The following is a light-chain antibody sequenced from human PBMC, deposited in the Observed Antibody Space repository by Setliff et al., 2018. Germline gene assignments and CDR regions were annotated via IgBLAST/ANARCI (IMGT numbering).Light chain of an antibody. CDR3: QSYDSSLSGSDV. V-gene: IGLV1-40*01. J-gene: IGLJ1*01. CDR2: GNS. CDR1: SSNIGAGYD. Sequence: QSVLTQPPSVSGAPGQRVTISCTGSSSNIGAGYDVHWYQQIPGTAPKLLIYGNSNRPSGVPDRFSGSKSGTSASLAITGLQAEDEADYYCQSYDSSLSGSDVFGTGTKV.